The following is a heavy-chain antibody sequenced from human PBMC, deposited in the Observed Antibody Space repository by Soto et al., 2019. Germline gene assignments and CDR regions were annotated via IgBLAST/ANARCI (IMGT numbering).Heavy chain of an antibody. CDR3: ARDGPSDFDP. J-gene: IGHJ5*02. CDR1: GGTFSSYA. Sequence: SVKVSCKASGGTFSSYAISWVRQAPGQGLEGVGGIIPIFGTANYAQKFQGRVTITADESTSTAYMELSSLRSEDTAGYYCARDGPSDFDPWGQGTLVTVSS. CDR2: IIPIFGTA. V-gene: IGHV1-69*13.